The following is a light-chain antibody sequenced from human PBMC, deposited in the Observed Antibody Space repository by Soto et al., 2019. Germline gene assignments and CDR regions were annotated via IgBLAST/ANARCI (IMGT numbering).Light chain of an antibody. CDR1: QSITTF. Sequence: DIQVTQSPSSLPASVGDRVTITCRASQSITTFLNWYQQKPGNAPKLLIYAASSLQTGVPSRFSGSGSGTDFTLTISSLQREDFATYYCQQAYGAPPTFGQGTKVDIK. V-gene: IGKV1-39*01. J-gene: IGKJ1*01. CDR2: AAS. CDR3: QQAYGAPPT.